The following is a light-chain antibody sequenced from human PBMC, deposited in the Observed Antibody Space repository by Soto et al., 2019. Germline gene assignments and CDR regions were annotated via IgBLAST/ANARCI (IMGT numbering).Light chain of an antibody. J-gene: IGKJ4*01. CDR1: QSVSSNY. CDR2: GAS. CDR3: QQYGSSPPLT. V-gene: IGKV3-20*01. Sequence: EIVLTQSPGTLSSSPGERATLSCRASQSVSSNYLAWYQQKPGQAPRLLIYGASSRATGIPDRFSGSGSGTDFTLTISRLEPEDFAVYYCQQYGSSPPLTFGGGTKVEIK.